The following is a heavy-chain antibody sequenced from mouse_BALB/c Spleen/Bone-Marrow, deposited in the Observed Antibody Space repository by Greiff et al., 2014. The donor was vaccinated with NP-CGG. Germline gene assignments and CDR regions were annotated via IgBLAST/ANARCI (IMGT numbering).Heavy chain of an antibody. V-gene: IGHV1-9*01. CDR3: TRASVVPYYFDY. D-gene: IGHD1-1*01. CDR2: ILLGSGAA. Sequence: QVQLQQPGAELMKPGASVKISCKATGYTFSNYWIDWVKQRPGHGLEWIGEILLGSGAANYNGKFKGKATFTADTSSNTAYMQLSSLTSEDSALYYCTRASVVPYYFDYWGQGTTPTVSS. J-gene: IGHJ2*01. CDR1: GYTFSNYW.